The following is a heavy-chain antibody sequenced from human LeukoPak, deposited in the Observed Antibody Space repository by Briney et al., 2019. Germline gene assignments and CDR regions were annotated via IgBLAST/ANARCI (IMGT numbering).Heavy chain of an antibody. CDR3: ARALPRVLRFLEWSPTFDY. J-gene: IGHJ4*02. CDR2: INHSGST. Sequence: SETLSLTCAVYGGSFSGYYWSWIRQPPGKGLEWIGEINHSGSTNYNPSLKSRVTISVDTSKNQFSLKLGSVTAADTAVYYCARALPRVLRFLEWSPTFDYWGQGTLVTVSS. CDR1: GGSFSGYY. V-gene: IGHV4-34*01. D-gene: IGHD3-3*01.